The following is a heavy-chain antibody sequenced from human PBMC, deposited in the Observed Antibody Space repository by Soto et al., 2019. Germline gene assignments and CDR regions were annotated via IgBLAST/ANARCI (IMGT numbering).Heavy chain of an antibody. CDR3: AGGGYSSSDY. J-gene: IGHJ4*02. V-gene: IGHV4-39*01. Sequence: PSETLSLTCTVSGGSISSSSYYWGWIRQPPGKGLEWIGSIYYSGSTYYNPSLKSRVTISVDTSKNQFPLKLSSVTAADTAVYYCAGGGYSSSDYWGQGTLVTVSS. CDR2: IYYSGST. D-gene: IGHD6-6*01. CDR1: GGSISSSSYY.